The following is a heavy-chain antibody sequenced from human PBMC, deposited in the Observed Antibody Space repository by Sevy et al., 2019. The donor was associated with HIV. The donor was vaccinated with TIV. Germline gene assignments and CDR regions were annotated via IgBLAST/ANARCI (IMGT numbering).Heavy chain of an antibody. CDR1: GFIFSSNE. Sequence: GGSLRLSCAASGFIFSSNEMNWVRQAPGKGLKWVSYIGSSGSPIYYADSVKGRFTISRGNAKNSLYLQMNSLRAEDTAVYYCARVSVDTNFYGMDVWGQGTTVTVSS. D-gene: IGHD5-18*01. CDR2: IGSSGSPI. V-gene: IGHV3-48*03. J-gene: IGHJ6*02. CDR3: ARVSVDTNFYGMDV.